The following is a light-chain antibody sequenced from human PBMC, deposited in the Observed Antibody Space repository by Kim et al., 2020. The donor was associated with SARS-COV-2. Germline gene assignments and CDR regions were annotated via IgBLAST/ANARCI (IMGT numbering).Light chain of an antibody. J-gene: IGLJ2*01. V-gene: IGLV3-1*01. CDR2: QDS. CDR1: KLGDKY. Sequence: SPGQTASITCSGDKLGDKYACWYQQKPCQSPVLVIYQDSKRPSGIPERFSGSNSGNTATLTISGTQAMDEADYYCQAWDSSTVVFGGGTQLTVL. CDR3: QAWDSSTVV.